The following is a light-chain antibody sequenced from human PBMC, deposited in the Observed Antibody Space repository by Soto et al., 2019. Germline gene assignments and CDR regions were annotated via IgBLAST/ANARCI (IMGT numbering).Light chain of an antibody. CDR1: QGISSY. Sequence: AILMTQSPSSFSASPGDRVTITCRASQGISSYLAWYQQKPGKAPKLLIYAASTLQSGVPSRFSGSGSGTDFTLTISCLQSEDFATYYCQQYDNYPLTFGGGTKVDIK. CDR3: QQYDNYPLT. CDR2: AAS. J-gene: IGKJ4*01. V-gene: IGKV1-8*01.